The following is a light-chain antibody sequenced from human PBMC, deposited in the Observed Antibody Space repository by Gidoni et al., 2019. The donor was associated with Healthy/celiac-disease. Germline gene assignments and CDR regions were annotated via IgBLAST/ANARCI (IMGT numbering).Light chain of an antibody. V-gene: IGKV4-1*01. CDR2: WAS. CDR3: QQYYSTPQT. J-gene: IGKJ1*01. Sequence: DIVMTQSPDSLAVSLCERATINCKSSQSVLYSSNNKNYLAWYQQKPGQPPKLLIYWASTRESVVPDRFSGSGSGTDFALTISCLQAEDVAVYYCQQYYSTPQTFGQXTKVEIK. CDR1: QSVLYSSNNKNY.